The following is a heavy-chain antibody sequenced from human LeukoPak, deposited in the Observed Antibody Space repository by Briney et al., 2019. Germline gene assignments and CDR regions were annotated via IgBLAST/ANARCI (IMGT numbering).Heavy chain of an antibody. V-gene: IGHV3-30*04. CDR2: ISYDGSNK. Sequence: SGGSLRLSCAASGFTFSSYAMHWVRQAPGKGLEWVAVISYDGSNKYYADSVKGRFTISRDNSKNTLYLQMNSLRAEDTAVYYCAKGGSSGWYYYYGMDVWGQGTTVTVSS. D-gene: IGHD6-19*01. CDR3: AKGGSSGWYYYYGMDV. CDR1: GFTFSSYA. J-gene: IGHJ6*02.